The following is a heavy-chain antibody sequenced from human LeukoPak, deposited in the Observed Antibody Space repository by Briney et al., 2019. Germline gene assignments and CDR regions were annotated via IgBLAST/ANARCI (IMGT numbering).Heavy chain of an antibody. CDR2: TSGDGGTT. V-gene: IGHV3-64*01. Sequence: GGSLRLSCAASGFTLRKYAIHWIRQAPGKGLEYVSATSGDGGTTYFASSVKGRFSISRDNSKNTVHLQMGRLKIDDTSIYYCARGDTTLGGAFDVWGQGTLVTVSS. CDR3: ARGDTTLGGAFDV. J-gene: IGHJ3*01. D-gene: IGHD5-18*01. CDR1: GFTLRKYA.